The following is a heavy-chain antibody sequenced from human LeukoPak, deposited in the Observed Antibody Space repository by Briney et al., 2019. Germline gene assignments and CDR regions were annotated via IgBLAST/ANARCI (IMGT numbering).Heavy chain of an antibody. CDR3: ARTTMVRGTYYMDV. CDR2: IYYSGYT. D-gene: IGHD3-10*01. Sequence: SATLSLTCTVSGYSISSGYYWGWIRQPPGKGLEWIGCIYYSGYTNYKSSLKSRATISVDTSKHQFSLKLSSVTAADTAVYYCARTTMVRGTYYMDVWGKGTTVTVSS. V-gene: IGHV4-38-2*02. J-gene: IGHJ6*03. CDR1: GYSISSGYY.